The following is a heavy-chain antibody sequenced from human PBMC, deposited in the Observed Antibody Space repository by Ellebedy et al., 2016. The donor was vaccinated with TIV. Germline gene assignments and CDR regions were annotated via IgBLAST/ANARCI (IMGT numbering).Heavy chain of an antibody. CDR1: GYTFTSFG. CDR2: ISGYNGNT. J-gene: IGHJ4*02. D-gene: IGHD5-24*01. V-gene: IGHV1-18*01. Sequence: ASVKVSCKTSGYTFTSFGVSWVRQAPGQGLEWMGWISGYNGNTKYAQKLQGRVSVTTDSSTSTAYMELRSLRSDDTAIYYCARDGGYNVKGSRRYWGQGTLVIVSS. CDR3: ARDGGYNVKGSRRY.